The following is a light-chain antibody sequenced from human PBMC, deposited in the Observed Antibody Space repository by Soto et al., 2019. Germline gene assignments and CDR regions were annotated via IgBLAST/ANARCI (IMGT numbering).Light chain of an antibody. CDR1: QSISSY. J-gene: IGKJ5*01. V-gene: IGKV1-39*01. CDR2: AAS. Sequence: DIQMTQSPSSLSASVGDRVTSTCRASQSISSYLNWYQQKLGKAPNLLIYAASSLASGVPSRFSGSVSGTDFTLTISSLQPEDFATYFCQQGYSTAITFGQGTRLEIK. CDR3: QQGYSTAIT.